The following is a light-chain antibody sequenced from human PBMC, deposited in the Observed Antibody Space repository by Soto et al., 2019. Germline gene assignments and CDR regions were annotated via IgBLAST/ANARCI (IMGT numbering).Light chain of an antibody. V-gene: IGLV2-14*01. CDR2: EVT. CDR3: SSYTSSSTLYV. Sequence: ALTQPASVSGSPGQSITISCTGTSSDVGGYNYVCWYKQHPGKAPQLMIYEVTNRPSGVSDRFSGSKSGNTASLTISGLLAEDEADYYCSSYTSSSTLYVFGTGTKVTVL. J-gene: IGLJ1*01. CDR1: SSDVGGYNY.